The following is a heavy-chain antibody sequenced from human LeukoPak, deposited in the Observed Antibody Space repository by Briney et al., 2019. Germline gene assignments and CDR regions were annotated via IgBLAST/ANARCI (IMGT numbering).Heavy chain of an antibody. Sequence: ASVKVSCKASGYTFTSYYMHWVRQAPGQGLEWMGIINPSGGSTSYAQKFQGRVTMTRDTSTSAVYMELSSLRSEGTAVYYCARSDFWSGYYTGNFDYWGQGTLVTVSS. D-gene: IGHD3-3*01. J-gene: IGHJ4*02. CDR1: GYTFTSYY. V-gene: IGHV1-46*01. CDR3: ARSDFWSGYYTGNFDY. CDR2: INPSGGST.